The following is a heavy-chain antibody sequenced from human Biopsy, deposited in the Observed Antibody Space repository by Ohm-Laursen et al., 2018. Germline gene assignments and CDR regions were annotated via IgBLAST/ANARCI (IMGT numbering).Heavy chain of an antibody. V-gene: IGHV1-46*01. CDR2: VNPVAEAT. J-gene: IGHJ6*02. Sequence: ASVKVSCKASGYNFGNYYINWVRKVPGQGLEWLGVVNPVAEATMYAQKFQDRITLTRDASTNTVYMDLASLTSEDTAVYYCARESPLRLGVCGAIRCFKEVFGMDVWGQGTTVIVS. CDR3: ARESPLRLGVCGAIRCFKEVFGMDV. D-gene: IGHD2-21*01. CDR1: GYNFGNYY.